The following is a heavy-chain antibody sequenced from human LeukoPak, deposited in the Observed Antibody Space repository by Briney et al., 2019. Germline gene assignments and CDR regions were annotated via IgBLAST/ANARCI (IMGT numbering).Heavy chain of an antibody. CDR1: GYTFTSYD. CDR3: ALAVAGTGAFDI. Sequence: ASVKVSCKASGYTFTSYDIRWVRQAPGQGLEWMGWINPNSGGTNYAQKFQGRVTMTRDTSISTAYMELSRLRSDDTAVYYCALAVAGTGAFDIWGQGTMVTVSS. V-gene: IGHV1-2*02. J-gene: IGHJ3*02. D-gene: IGHD6-19*01. CDR2: INPNSGGT.